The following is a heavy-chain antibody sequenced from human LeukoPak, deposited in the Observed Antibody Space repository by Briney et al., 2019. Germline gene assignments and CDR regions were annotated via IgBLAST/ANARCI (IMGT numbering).Heavy chain of an antibody. D-gene: IGHD1-26*01. J-gene: IGHJ4*02. CDR1: GYTFTDYY. CDR3: ARDLRSSFDY. CDR2: VNPNSGGT. V-gene: IGHV1-2*02. Sequence: GASVKVSCKASGYTFTDYYLHWVRQAPGQGLECMGWVNPNSGGTHYAQKFQGRVTMTRDTSISTAYMELSRLRSDDTAVYYCARDLRSSFDYWGQGTLVTVSS.